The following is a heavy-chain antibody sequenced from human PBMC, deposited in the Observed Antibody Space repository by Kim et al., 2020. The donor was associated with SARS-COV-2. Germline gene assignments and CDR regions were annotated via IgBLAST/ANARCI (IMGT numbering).Heavy chain of an antibody. CDR3: ARPSGSYGDAFDI. D-gene: IGHD1-26*01. Sequence: SPSFQGPVTISADKSISTAYLQWSSLKASDTAMYYCARPSGSYGDAFDIWGQGTMVTVSS. V-gene: IGHV5-10-1*01. J-gene: IGHJ3*02.